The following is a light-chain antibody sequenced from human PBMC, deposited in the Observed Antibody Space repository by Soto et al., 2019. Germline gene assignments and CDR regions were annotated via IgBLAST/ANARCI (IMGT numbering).Light chain of an antibody. CDR3: CSYAGRYTYV. J-gene: IGLJ1*01. V-gene: IGLV1-40*01. Sequence: QSVLTQPPSVSGAPGQRVTISCTGSSSNIGAGYDVHWYQQLPGTAPKLLIYANTNRPSGVPDRFSGSKSGTSASLAITGLRAEDEADYYCCSYAGRYTYVFGTGTKVTVL. CDR1: SSNIGAGYD. CDR2: ANT.